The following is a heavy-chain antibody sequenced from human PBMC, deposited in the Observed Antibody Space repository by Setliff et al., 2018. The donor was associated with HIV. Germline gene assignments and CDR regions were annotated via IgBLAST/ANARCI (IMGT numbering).Heavy chain of an antibody. CDR2: ISSGGEIM. Sequence: LSLSCAASGFTFSSYSMNWVRQAPGKGLEWVSAISSGGEIMFYADSVKGSFTISRDNSKNTLYLQMISLRADATAVYYCAKSLLVAGNDYWGQGTLVTVSS. V-gene: IGHV3-23*01. D-gene: IGHD2-8*02. CDR1: GFTFSSYS. J-gene: IGHJ4*02. CDR3: AKSLLVAGNDY.